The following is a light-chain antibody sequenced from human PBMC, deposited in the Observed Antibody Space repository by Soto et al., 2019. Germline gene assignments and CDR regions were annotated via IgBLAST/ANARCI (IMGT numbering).Light chain of an antibody. J-gene: IGKJ1*01. Sequence: DIQMTQSPSTLSASVGDRDTITCRASQSISSWLAWYQQKPGKAPKVLIYDASSLESGVPSRFSGSGSGTEFTLTISSLQPDDFATYFCQQYSSYSRTFGQGTKVDIK. V-gene: IGKV1-5*01. CDR1: QSISSW. CDR2: DAS. CDR3: QQYSSYSRT.